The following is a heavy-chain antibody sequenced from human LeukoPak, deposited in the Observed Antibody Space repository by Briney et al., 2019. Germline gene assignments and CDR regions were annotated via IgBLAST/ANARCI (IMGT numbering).Heavy chain of an antibody. D-gene: IGHD3-10*01. CDR1: GGTFSSYA. V-gene: IGHV1-69*13. Sequence: GASVKVSCKASGGTFSSYAISWVRQAPGQGLEWMGGIIPIFGTANYAQKFQGRVTITADESTSTVYMELSSLRSEDTAVYYCARDLGAAHDYWGQGTLVTVSS. J-gene: IGHJ4*02. CDR2: IIPIFGTA. CDR3: ARDLGAAHDY.